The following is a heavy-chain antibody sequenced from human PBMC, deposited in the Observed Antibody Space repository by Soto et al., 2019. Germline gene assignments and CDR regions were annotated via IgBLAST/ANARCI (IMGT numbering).Heavy chain of an antibody. Sequence: QVQLVQSGAEVKKPGSSVKVSCKASGGTFSSYTISWVRQAPGQGLEWMGRIIPILGIANYAQKFQGRVTITADKSQSTAYMELSSLRSEDTAVYYCASRIAVALDYWGQGTLVTVSS. CDR2: IIPILGIA. CDR3: ASRIAVALDY. V-gene: IGHV1-69*02. D-gene: IGHD6-19*01. J-gene: IGHJ4*02. CDR1: GGTFSSYT.